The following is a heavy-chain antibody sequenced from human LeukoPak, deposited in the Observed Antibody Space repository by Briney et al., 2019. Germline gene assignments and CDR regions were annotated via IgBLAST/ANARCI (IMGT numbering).Heavy chain of an antibody. CDR1: GLTFSSYW. CDR3: ARDCSTTSCYIHFDY. CDR2: INHSGST. V-gene: IGHV4-34*01. Sequence: GSLRLSCVASGLTFSSYWMSWVRQAPGKGLEWIGEINHSGSTNYNPSLKSRVTISVDTSKNQFSLKLSSVTAADTAVYYCARDCSTTSCYIHFDYWGQGTLVTVSS. D-gene: IGHD2-2*02. J-gene: IGHJ4*02.